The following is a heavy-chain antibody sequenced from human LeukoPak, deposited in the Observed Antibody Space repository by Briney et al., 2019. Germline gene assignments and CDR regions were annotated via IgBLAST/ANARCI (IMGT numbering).Heavy chain of an antibody. V-gene: IGHV4-4*02. CDR3: ATKYCSGGSCYSGDWYFDL. CDR2: IYHSGST. CDR1: GGSISSSNW. Sequence: SETLSLTCAVSGGSISSSNWWSWVRQPPGKGLEWIGEIYHSGSTNYNPSLKSRVTISVDTSKNQFSLKLSSVTAADTAVYYCATKYCSGGSCYSGDWYFDLWGRGTLVTVSS. D-gene: IGHD2-15*01. J-gene: IGHJ2*01.